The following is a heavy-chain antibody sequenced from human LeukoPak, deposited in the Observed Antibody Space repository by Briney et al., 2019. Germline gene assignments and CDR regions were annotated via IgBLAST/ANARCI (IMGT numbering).Heavy chain of an antibody. CDR3: AGESNPGYCSSTSCYDSFDY. D-gene: IGHD2-2*03. Sequence: GGSLRLSCAASGFTFSSYSMNWVRQAPGKGLEWVSSISSSSSYIYYADSVKGRFTISRDNAKNSLYLQMNSLRAEDTAVYYCAGESNPGYCSSTSCYDSFDYWGQGTLVTVSS. V-gene: IGHV3-21*01. CDR1: GFTFSSYS. CDR2: ISSSSSYI. J-gene: IGHJ4*02.